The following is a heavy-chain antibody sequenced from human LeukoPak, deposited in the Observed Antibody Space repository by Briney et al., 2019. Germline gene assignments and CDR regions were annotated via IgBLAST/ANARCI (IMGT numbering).Heavy chain of an antibody. Sequence: ASVKVSCKASGYTFTSYYIDWVRQAPGQGLEWMGVINPSGGSTRYAQKFQGRVTMTRDTSISTAYMELSRLRSDDTAVYYCARVRGFLEWLFYYWGQGTLVTVSS. J-gene: IGHJ4*02. V-gene: IGHV1-46*01. D-gene: IGHD3-3*01. CDR2: INPSGGST. CDR3: ARVRGFLEWLFYY. CDR1: GYTFTSYY.